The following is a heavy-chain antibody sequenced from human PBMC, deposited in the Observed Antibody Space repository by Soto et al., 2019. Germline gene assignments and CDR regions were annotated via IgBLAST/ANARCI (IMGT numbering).Heavy chain of an antibody. CDR1: GLTFSSSA. J-gene: IGHJ6*02. Sequence: LRLSCAASGLTFSSSAMHWVRQAPGKGLEWVALISYDGSNKYYVDSVKGRFTISRDNSKNTLDLQMNSLREEDTAVYYCAAETKSYFYGMDVWGQGTTVTVSS. V-gene: IGHV3-30*03. CDR2: ISYDGSNK. CDR3: AAETKSYFYGMDV.